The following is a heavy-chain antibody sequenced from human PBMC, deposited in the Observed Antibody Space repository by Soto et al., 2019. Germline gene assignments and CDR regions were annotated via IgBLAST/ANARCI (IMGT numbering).Heavy chain of an antibody. CDR2: INPNSGGT. V-gene: IGHV1-2*04. Sequence: ASVKVSCKASGYTFTGYYMHWVRQAPGQGLEWMGWINPNSGGTNYAQKFQGWVTMTRDTSISTAYMELSRLRSDDTAVYYCARGGPSYDILTGYSMILDYWGQGTLVTVSS. D-gene: IGHD3-9*01. CDR1: GYTFTGYY. J-gene: IGHJ4*02. CDR3: ARGGPSYDILTGYSMILDY.